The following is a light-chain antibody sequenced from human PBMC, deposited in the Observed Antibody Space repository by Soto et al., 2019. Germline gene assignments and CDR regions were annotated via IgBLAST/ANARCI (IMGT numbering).Light chain of an antibody. CDR3: SSYAGSSNLV. CDR2: DVT. V-gene: IGLV2-8*01. Sequence: QSVLTQPPSASASPGQSVTISCTGTNIDIGGYNYVSWYQHHPGKAPQLIIYDVTKRPSGVLDRFSGSKSGNTASLTVAGLQTYDEAEYFCSSYAGSSNLVFGTGTKLTVL. CDR1: NIDIGGYNY. J-gene: IGLJ1*01.